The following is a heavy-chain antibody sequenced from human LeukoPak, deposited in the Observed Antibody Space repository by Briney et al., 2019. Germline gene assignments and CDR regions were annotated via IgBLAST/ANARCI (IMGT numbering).Heavy chain of an antibody. CDR3: ARCLGTEGYCSGGSCYEDNWFDP. J-gene: IGHJ5*02. D-gene: IGHD2-15*01. CDR2: MNPNSGNT. Sequence: ASVKVSCKASGYTFTSYDINWVRQATGQGLEWMGWMNPNSGNTGYAQKFQGRVTMTRNTSISTAYMELSSLRSEDTAVYYCARCLGTEGYCSGGSCYEDNWFDPWGQGTLVTVSS. CDR1: GYTFTSYD. V-gene: IGHV1-8*01.